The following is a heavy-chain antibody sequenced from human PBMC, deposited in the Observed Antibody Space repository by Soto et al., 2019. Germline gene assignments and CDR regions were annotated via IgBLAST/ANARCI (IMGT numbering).Heavy chain of an antibody. CDR3: AVWFGEPQYYYYYGMDV. V-gene: IGHV4-31*03. CDR1: GGSISSGGYY. Sequence: PSETLSLTCTVSGGSISSGGYYWSWIRQHPGKGLEWIGYIYYSGSTYYNPSLKGRVTISVDTSKNQFSLKLSSVTAADTAVYYCAVWFGEPQYYYYYGMDVWGQGTTVTVSS. D-gene: IGHD3-10*01. J-gene: IGHJ6*02. CDR2: IYYSGST.